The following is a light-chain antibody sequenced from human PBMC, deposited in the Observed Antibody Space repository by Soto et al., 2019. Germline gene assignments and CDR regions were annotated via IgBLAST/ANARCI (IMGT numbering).Light chain of an antibody. CDR3: GADHGSGSNFLVV. J-gene: IGLJ2*01. CDR1: SGYSNYK. Sequence: QSVLTQPPSASASLGASVTLTCTLSSGYSNYKVDWYQQRPGKGPRFVMRVGTGGIVGSKGDGIPDRFSVLGSGLNRYLTIKNIQEEDESDYHCGADHGSGSNFLVVFGGGTKLTGL. CDR2: VGTGGIVG. V-gene: IGLV9-49*01.